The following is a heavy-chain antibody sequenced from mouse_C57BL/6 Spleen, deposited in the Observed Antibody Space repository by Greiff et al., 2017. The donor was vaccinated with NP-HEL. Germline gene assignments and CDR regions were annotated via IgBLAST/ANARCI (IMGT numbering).Heavy chain of an antibody. D-gene: IGHD3-1*01. J-gene: IGHJ4*01. CDR2: INYDGSST. V-gene: IGHV5-16*01. CDR1: GFTFSDYY. CDR3: ARDRGRNAMDY. Sequence: EVKLMESEGGLVQPGSSMKLSCTASGFTFSDYYMAWVRQVPEKGLEWVANINYDGSSTYYLDSLKSRFIISRDNAKNILYLQMSSLKSEDTATYYCARDRGRNAMDYWGQGTSVTVSS.